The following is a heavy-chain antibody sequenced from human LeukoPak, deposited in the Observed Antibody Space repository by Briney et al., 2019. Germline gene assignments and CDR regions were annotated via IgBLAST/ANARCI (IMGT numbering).Heavy chain of an antibody. J-gene: IGHJ4*02. D-gene: IGHD2-2*01. CDR1: GFTFSSYG. Sequence: GGSLRLSCGASGFTFSSYGMHWVRQAPGKGLEGVAVISYDGSNKCYADSVKGRFTISRDNSKSTLYLQMNSLRAEDTAVYYCAKVRGLVVLDYWGQGTLVIVSS. CDR2: ISYDGSNK. CDR3: AKVRGLVVLDY. V-gene: IGHV3-30*18.